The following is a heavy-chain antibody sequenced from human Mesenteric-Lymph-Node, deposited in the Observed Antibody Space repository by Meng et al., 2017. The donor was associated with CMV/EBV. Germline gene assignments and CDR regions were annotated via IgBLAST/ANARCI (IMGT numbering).Heavy chain of an antibody. CDR1: GFPLGYYA. CDR2: IRIKAYGGTT. Sequence: GESPKTPCPSPGFPLGYYAMSWVRQAPGKGLEWVGFIRIKAYGGTTEYAASVKGRFTIPRDDSKSIAYLQMNSLKTEDTAVYYCTREIVVVPAAEGDYYYYGMDVWGQGTTVTVSS. V-gene: IGHV3-49*04. D-gene: IGHD2-2*01. J-gene: IGHJ6*02. CDR3: TREIVVVPAAEGDYYYYGMDV.